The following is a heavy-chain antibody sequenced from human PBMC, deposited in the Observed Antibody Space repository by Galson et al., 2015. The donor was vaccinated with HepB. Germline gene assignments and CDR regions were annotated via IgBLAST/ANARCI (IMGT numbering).Heavy chain of an antibody. D-gene: IGHD1-26*01. J-gene: IGHJ4*02. CDR2: ISSAGNNQ. CDR1: GFTFNTYT. Sequence: SLRLSCAASGFTFNTYTMQWVRQAPGKGLEWVAAISSAGNNQFHADSVKGRFTFSRDNSDNMLYPQMSSLRVEDTAVYYCARDAMGRGSGSYSAFDYWGLGTLVTVSS. V-gene: IGHV3-30-3*01. CDR3: ARDAMGRGSGSYSAFDY.